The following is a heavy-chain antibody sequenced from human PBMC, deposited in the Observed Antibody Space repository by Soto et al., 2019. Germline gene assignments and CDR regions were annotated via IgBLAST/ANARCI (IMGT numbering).Heavy chain of an antibody. CDR1: GFTFSIYA. V-gene: IGHV3-23*01. CDR3: AKADYYGSGSYIFDY. CDR2: FSGTGGNT. Sequence: EVHLLESGGGLVQPGGSLRLSCAASGFTFSIYAMSWVRQAPGKGLEWVSAFSGTGGNTYYAGSVRGRFTISRDNSKNTLYLQMNSLRAEDTAVYYCAKADYYGSGSYIFDYWGQGTLVTVSS. J-gene: IGHJ4*02. D-gene: IGHD3-10*01.